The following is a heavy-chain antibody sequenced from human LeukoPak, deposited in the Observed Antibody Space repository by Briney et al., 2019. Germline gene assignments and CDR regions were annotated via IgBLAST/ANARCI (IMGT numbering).Heavy chain of an antibody. CDR2: IRSNSSYI. V-gene: IGHV3-21*01. CDR3: ARGTGGYVWGSYRYIDY. Sequence: GGSLRLSCAASGFTFSSYSMNWVRQAPGKGLEWVSSIRSNSSYIYYADPVKGVFAICRDNAENSLYQQMHSLRAEDTAVYDCARGTGGYVWGSYRYIDYWGQGTLVTVSS. J-gene: IGHJ4*02. CDR1: GFTFSSYS. D-gene: IGHD3-16*02.